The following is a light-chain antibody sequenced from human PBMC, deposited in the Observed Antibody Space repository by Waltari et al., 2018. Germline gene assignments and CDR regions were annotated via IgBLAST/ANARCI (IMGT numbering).Light chain of an antibody. Sequence: EIVLAQSPDTLSLSPGETATLSCRASQSVGSSYLIWYQQKPGQAPRLLIFATSYRATGIPDRFSGSGSGTDFTLTISRLEPEDVAIYYCQHYGISFPVTFGQGTRLEIK. CDR2: ATS. CDR1: QSVGSSY. J-gene: IGKJ5*01. CDR3: QHYGISFPVT. V-gene: IGKV3-20*01.